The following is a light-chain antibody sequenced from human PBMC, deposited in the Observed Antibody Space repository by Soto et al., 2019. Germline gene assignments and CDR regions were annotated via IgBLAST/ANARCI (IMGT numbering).Light chain of an antibody. J-gene: IGLJ1*01. V-gene: IGLV2-14*01. Sequence: QSVLTQHASVSGSPGQSITISCTGTSSDVGGYNYVSWYQQHPGKAPKLMIYEVSNRPSGVSKRFSGSKSDNTASLTISGLQAEEEADYYCSSYTSSSTLYVVGTGTKVTVL. CDR1: SSDVGGYNY. CDR3: SSYTSSSTLYV. CDR2: EVS.